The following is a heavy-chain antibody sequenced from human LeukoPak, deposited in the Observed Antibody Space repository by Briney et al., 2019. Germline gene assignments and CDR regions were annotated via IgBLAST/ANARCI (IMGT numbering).Heavy chain of an antibody. D-gene: IGHD3-10*01. CDR2: IKEDGSEE. CDR1: GFMFSSYW. CDR3: ARDSHRLNSMIRGVVIDY. V-gene: IGHV3-7*04. Sequence: GVSLRLSCAASGFMFSSYWMAWVRQAPGKGLEWVASIKEDGSEEDYVDSIKGRLTISRDNGKNSLYMQMNSLRAEDTAVYYCARDSHRLNSMIRGVVIDYWGQGILVTVSS. J-gene: IGHJ4*02.